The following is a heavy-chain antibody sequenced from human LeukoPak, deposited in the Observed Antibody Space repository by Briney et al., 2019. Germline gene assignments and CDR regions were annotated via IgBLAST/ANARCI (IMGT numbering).Heavy chain of an antibody. V-gene: IGHV4-59*01. J-gene: IGHJ4*02. CDR3: ARLSGDYVSDFDY. CDR1: GGSISSYY. CDR2: IYYSGST. Sequence: SETLSLTCTVSGGSISSYYWSWIRQPPGKGLEWIGYIYYSGSTNYNPSLKSRVTISVDTSKNQFSLKLSSVTAADTAVYYCARLSGDYVSDFDYWGQGTLVTVSS. D-gene: IGHD4-17*01.